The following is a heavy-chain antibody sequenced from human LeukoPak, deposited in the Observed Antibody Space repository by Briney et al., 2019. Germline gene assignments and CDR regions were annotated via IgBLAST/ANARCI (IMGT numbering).Heavy chain of an antibody. CDR2: FDPEDGET. CDR3: ASISSHFLRPPYFAY. V-gene: IGHV1-24*01. CDR1: GYTLTELS. D-gene: IGHD2/OR15-2a*01. Sequence: ASVKVSCKVSGYTLTELSMHWVRQAPGKRLEWMGGFDPEDGETIYAQKFQGRVTMTEDTSTDTAYMELSSLRSEDTAVYYCASISSHFLRPPYFAYWGQGTLVTVSS. J-gene: IGHJ4*02.